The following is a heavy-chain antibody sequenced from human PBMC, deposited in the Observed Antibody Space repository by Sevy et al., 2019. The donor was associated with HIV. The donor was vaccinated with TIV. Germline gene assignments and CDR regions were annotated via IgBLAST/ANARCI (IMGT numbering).Heavy chain of an antibody. CDR3: AKDNHYDSRGYYYGMRPSEGAFDI. J-gene: IGHJ3*02. V-gene: IGHV3-23*01. CDR2: ISGSGGST. CDR1: GFNFGSYA. D-gene: IGHD3-22*01. Sequence: GGSLRLSCAASGFNFGSYAMSWVRQAPGKGLEWVSAISGSGGSTYYADSVKGRFTISRDNSKNTLILQMNSLRAEDTAIYYCAKDNHYDSRGYYYGMRPSEGAFDIWGQGTMVTVSS.